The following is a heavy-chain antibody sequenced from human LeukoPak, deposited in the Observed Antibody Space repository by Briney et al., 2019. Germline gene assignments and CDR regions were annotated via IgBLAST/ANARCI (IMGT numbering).Heavy chain of an antibody. V-gene: IGHV3-23*01. J-gene: IGHJ3*02. CDR2: ISGSGGST. Sequence: GGSLRLSCAASGFTFSSYAMSWVRQAPGKGLEWVSAISGSGGSTYYADSVKGRFTISRDNSKNTLYLQMNSLRAEDTAVYYCAKDRTDYYDSSGYLKALPDAFDIWGQGTMVTVSS. D-gene: IGHD3-22*01. CDR1: GFTFSSYA. CDR3: AKDRTDYYDSSGYLKALPDAFDI.